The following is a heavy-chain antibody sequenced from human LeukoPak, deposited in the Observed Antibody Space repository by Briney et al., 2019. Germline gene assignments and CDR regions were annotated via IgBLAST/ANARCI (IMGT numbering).Heavy chain of an antibody. CDR1: GFTFSSYA. Sequence: PGGSMRLSCAASGFTFSSYAMSWVRQAPGKGLEWVSSISGSGGSTNYADSVKGRFTISRDNSKNTLYLQMNSLRAEDTAVYYWAKVRRSSGWYRGAFDIWGQGTMVTVSS. CDR3: AKVRRSSGWYRGAFDI. D-gene: IGHD6-19*01. V-gene: IGHV3-23*01. CDR2: ISGSGGST. J-gene: IGHJ3*02.